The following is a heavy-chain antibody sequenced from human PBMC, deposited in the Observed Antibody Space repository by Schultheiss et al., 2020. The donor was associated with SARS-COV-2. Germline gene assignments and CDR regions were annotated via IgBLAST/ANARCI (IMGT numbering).Heavy chain of an antibody. Sequence: KISCKASGGTFSSYTISWVRQAPGQGLEWMGRISAYNGNTNYAQKLQGRVTITADESTSTAYMELSSLRSDDTAVYYCARDPYQGYSSGRYFDYWGQGTLVTVSS. J-gene: IGHJ4*02. D-gene: IGHD5-18*01. V-gene: IGHV1-69*08. CDR3: ARDPYQGYSSGRYFDY. CDR1: GGTFSSYT. CDR2: ISAYNGNT.